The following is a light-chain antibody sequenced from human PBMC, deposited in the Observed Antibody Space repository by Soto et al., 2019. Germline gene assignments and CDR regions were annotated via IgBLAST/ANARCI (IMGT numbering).Light chain of an antibody. J-gene: IGKJ2*01. CDR2: SAS. Sequence: DIQMTQSPFSLPASVGDSVTITCRARQNIRTYLNWYQQKPGRAPKLLIHSASALPSGVPSRFSGSGSGTEFTLTMSGLQPEDFATYYCQQGHSTPYTFGQGTKVDIK. CDR1: QNIRTY. V-gene: IGKV1-39*01. CDR3: QQGHSTPYT.